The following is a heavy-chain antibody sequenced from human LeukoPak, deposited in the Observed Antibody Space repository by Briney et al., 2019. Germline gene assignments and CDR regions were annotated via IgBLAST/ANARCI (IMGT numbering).Heavy chain of an antibody. CDR2: INTDGSVT. V-gene: IGHV3-74*01. J-gene: IGHJ3*01. CDR3: AKHPGD. Sequence: GGSLRLSCAASGFTFSSYSMNWVRQAPGKGLVWVSRINTDGSVTSYADSVKGRFTISRDNAKNTLYLQMNSLRAEDTALYYCAKHPGDWGQGTMVTVSS. D-gene: IGHD3-10*01. CDR1: GFTFSSYS.